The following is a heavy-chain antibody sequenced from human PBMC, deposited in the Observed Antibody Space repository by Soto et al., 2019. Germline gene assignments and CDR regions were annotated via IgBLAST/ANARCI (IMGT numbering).Heavy chain of an antibody. V-gene: IGHV4-39*07. J-gene: IGHJ6*02. CDR3: ARGQVEILWFGELLDYGMDV. CDR2: FFIGGNT. D-gene: IGHD3-10*01. CDR1: GGSISSSTYY. Sequence: PSETLSLTCTVSGGSISSSTYYWGWTRQPPGKGLEWIASFFIGGNTYYNPSLKSRVTISVDTSKNQFSLKLSSVTAADTAVYYCARGQVEILWFGELLDYGMDVWGQGTTVTVSS.